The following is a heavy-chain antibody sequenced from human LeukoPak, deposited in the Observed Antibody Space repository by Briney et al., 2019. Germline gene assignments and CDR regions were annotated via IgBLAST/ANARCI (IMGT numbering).Heavy chain of an antibody. CDR3: ARGNDQMATILGY. CDR1: VYTFTSYY. CDR2: INPSGGST. J-gene: IGHJ4*02. Sequence: ASVKGSCKTSVYTFTSYYMHWVRQAPGQELEWMGIINPSGGSTSYAQKFQGRVTMTRDTSTSTVYMELSSLRSEDTAVYYCARGNDQMATILGYWGQGTLVTVSS. D-gene: IGHD5-12*01. V-gene: IGHV1-46*01.